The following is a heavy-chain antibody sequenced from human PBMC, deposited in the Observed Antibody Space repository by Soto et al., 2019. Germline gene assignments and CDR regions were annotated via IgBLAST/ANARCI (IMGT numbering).Heavy chain of an antibody. CDR3: AGNPFSSPHYYYGMDV. CDR1: GGTFSSYA. Sequence: QVQLVQSGAEVKKPGSSVKVSCKASGGTFSSYAISWVRQAPGQGLEWMGGIIPIFGTANYAQKFQGRVTITADESTRPAYMGLSSLRSEDAAVYYCAGNPFSSPHYYYGMDVWGQGTTVTVSS. V-gene: IGHV1-69*12. CDR2: IIPIFGTA. J-gene: IGHJ6*02.